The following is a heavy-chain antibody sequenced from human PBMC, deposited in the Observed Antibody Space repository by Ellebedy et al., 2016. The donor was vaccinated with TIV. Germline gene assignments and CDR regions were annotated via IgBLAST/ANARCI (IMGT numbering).Heavy chain of an antibody. J-gene: IGHJ4*02. CDR2: IYHTGHI. D-gene: IGHD1-26*01. CDR1: GGSVTTTTYR. V-gene: IGHV4-39*07. CDR3: AMQQKELFDY. Sequence: MPSETLSLTCSVSGGSVTTTTYRWSWIRRPPGKGLEWLGTIYHTGHIYDNPSLGNRVTISIDTSKNQFSLTVRSVTAADTAVYYCAMQQKELFDYWGPGALISVSS.